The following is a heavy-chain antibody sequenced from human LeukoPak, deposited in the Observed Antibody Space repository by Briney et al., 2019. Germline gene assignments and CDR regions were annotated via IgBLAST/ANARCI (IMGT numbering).Heavy chain of an antibody. CDR2: ISSSGSTI. D-gene: IGHD4-17*01. CDR1: GFTFSDYY. J-gene: IGHJ4*02. CDR3: ASAVTTVTIEDY. V-gene: IGHV3-11*01. Sequence: GGSLRLSCAASGFTFSDYYMSWIRQAPGKGLEWVSYISSSGSTIYYADSVKGRFTISRDNAKNSLYLQMNSLRAEDTAVYYCASAVTTVTIEDYWGQGTLVTVSS.